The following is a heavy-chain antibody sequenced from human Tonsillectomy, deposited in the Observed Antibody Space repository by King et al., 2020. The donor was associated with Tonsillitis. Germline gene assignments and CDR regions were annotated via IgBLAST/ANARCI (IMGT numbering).Heavy chain of an antibody. CDR3: ARSWGRDCSGGTCDDAFEM. Sequence: VQLVESGGGLVKPGGSLRLSCAASGFTFSSYSMNWVRQAPGKGLEWVSSITRNSGYIYYADSVKGRFTISRDNAKSSLSLQMDSLRAADTALYYCARSWGRDCSGGTCDDAFEMWGQGTMVTVSP. D-gene: IGHD2-15*01. J-gene: IGHJ3*02. V-gene: IGHV3-21*01. CDR2: ITRNSGYI. CDR1: GFTFSSYS.